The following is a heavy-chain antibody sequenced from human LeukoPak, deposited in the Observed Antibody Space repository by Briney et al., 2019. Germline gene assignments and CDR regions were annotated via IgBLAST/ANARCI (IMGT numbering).Heavy chain of an antibody. Sequence: GGSLRLSCAASGFTVSRNYMSWVRPAPGRGLEWVSVIYSGGTTYYADSVKGRFTISRDISKNTLYLQMNSLTAEDTAVYFCARGGYSYGSQYYFDYWGQGTLVTVFS. V-gene: IGHV3-53*01. CDR1: GFTVSRNY. CDR3: ARGGYSYGSQYYFDY. CDR2: IYSGGTT. D-gene: IGHD3-16*02. J-gene: IGHJ4*02.